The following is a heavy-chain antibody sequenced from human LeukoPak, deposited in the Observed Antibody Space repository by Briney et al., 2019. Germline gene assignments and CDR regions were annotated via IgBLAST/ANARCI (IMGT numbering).Heavy chain of an antibody. CDR2: IYYSGST. Sequence: SETLSLTCTVSGGSISSGDYYWTWIRQPPGKGLEWIGYIYYSGSTYYNPSLKSRVIISVDTSKNQFSLKLSSVTAADTAVYYCARADSSSEFDPWGQGTLVTVSS. CDR1: GGSISSGDYY. J-gene: IGHJ5*02. CDR3: ARADSSSEFDP. V-gene: IGHV4-30-4*08. D-gene: IGHD6-6*01.